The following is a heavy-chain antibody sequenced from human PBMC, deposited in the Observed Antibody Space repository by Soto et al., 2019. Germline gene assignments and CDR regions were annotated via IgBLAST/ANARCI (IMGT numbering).Heavy chain of an antibody. D-gene: IGHD2-8*01. CDR1: GFTFSSYD. CDR2: IGTAGDT. Sequence: GGSLRLSCAASGFTFSSYDMHWVRQATGKGLEWVSAIGTAGDTYYPGSVKGRFTISRENAKNSLYLQMNSLRAEDTAVYYCARAPRYCTNGVCPTPPGGMDVWGQGTTVTVSS. J-gene: IGHJ6*02. CDR3: ARAPRYCTNGVCPTPPGGMDV. V-gene: IGHV3-13*01.